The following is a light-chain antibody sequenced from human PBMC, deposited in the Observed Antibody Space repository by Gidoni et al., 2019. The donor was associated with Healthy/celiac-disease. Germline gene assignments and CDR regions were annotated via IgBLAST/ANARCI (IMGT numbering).Light chain of an antibody. CDR3: MQALQTPRT. CDR2: LGS. J-gene: IGKJ3*01. V-gene: IGKV2-28*01. Sequence: DIVRTHSPLSLPVTPGEPASIACRSSQSLLQSNGYNYLDWYLQKPGQSPQLLIYLGSNRAAGVPDRFSGSGSGTDVTLKISRVEADDVGVYYCMQALQTPRTFGPGTKVDIK. CDR1: QSLLQSNGYNY.